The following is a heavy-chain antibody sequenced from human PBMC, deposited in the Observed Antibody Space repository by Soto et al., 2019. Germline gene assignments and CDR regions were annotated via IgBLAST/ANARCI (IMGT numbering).Heavy chain of an antibody. V-gene: IGHV4-34*01. D-gene: IGHD1-26*01. CDR3: ARGGRDSGSYGDY. CDR2: INHSGST. Sequence: QVQLQQWGAGLLKPSETLSLTCAVYGGSFSGYYWSWIRQPPGKGLEWIGEINHSGSTNYNPSLKSRVTISVDTSKNQFSPKLSSVTAADTAVYYCARGGRDSGSYGDYWGQGTLVTVSS. CDR1: GGSFSGYY. J-gene: IGHJ4*02.